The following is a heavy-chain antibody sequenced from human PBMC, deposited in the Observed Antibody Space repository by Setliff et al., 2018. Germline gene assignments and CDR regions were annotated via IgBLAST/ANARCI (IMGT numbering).Heavy chain of an antibody. CDR3: ARLIGYSYGYYYHYVDV. J-gene: IGHJ6*03. D-gene: IGHD5-18*01. Sequence: PSETLSLTCTVSSGSISSDNYYWGWIRQPPGKGLEWIGTLSYNGNAYYTPSLKSRVTISIDTSKNQFSLKLSSVTAADTAVYYCARLIGYSYGYYYHYVDVWGKGTTVTVSS. CDR1: SGSISSDNYY. V-gene: IGHV4-39*01. CDR2: LSYNGNA.